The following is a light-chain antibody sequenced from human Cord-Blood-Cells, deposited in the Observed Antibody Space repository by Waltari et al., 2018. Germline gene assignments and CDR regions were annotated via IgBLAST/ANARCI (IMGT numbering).Light chain of an antibody. CDR3: MQALQTPLT. CDR2: LGS. Sequence: QSPLSLPVTPGEPASISYRSSQSLLHSNGYNYLDWYLQKPGQSPQLLIYLGSNRASGVPDRFSGSGSGTDFTLKISRVEAEDVGVYYCMQALQTPLTFGGGTKVEIK. CDR1: QSLLHSNGYNY. V-gene: IGKV2-28*01. J-gene: IGKJ4*01.